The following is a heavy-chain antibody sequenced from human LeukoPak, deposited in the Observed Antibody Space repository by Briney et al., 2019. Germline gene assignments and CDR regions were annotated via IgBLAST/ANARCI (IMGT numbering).Heavy chain of an antibody. Sequence: PGGSLRLSCAASGFTFSDYYMSWVRQAPGKGLEWVSVIYSGGSTYYADSVKGRFTISRDNSKNTLYLQMNSLRAEDTAVYYCARDSSGSYPPSFDYWGQGTLVTVSS. CDR2: IYSGGST. CDR3: ARDSSGSYPPSFDY. V-gene: IGHV3-53*01. D-gene: IGHD1-26*01. CDR1: GFTFSDYY. J-gene: IGHJ4*02.